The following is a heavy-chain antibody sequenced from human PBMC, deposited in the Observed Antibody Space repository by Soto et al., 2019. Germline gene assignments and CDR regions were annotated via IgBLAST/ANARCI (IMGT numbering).Heavy chain of an antibody. Sequence: GGSLRLSCAASGFTFSRHAIHWVRLTPGRGLEWVLAISRDGSYIYYTDSVKGRFTVSRDNSRNTVFVQMNRLIPDDTALYFCARTRNGGVADSFDSWGQGTRVTVSS. V-gene: IGHV3-30*04. CDR1: GFTFSRHA. CDR3: ARTRNGGVADSFDS. J-gene: IGHJ5*01. CDR2: ISRDGSYI. D-gene: IGHD3-3*01.